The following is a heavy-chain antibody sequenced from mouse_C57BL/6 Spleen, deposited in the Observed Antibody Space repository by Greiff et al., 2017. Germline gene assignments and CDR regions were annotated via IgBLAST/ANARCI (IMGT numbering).Heavy chain of an antibody. CDR3: AREGYGSSPYAMDY. J-gene: IGHJ4*01. D-gene: IGHD1-1*01. CDR2: IYPSDSET. V-gene: IGHV1-61*01. CDR1: GYTFTSYW. Sequence: QVQLQQPGAELVRPGSSVKLSCKASGYTFTSYWMDWVKQRPGQGLEWIGNIYPSDSETHYNQKFKDKATLTVDKSSSTAYMQLSSLTSEDSAVXYCAREGYGSSPYAMDYWGQGTSVTVSS.